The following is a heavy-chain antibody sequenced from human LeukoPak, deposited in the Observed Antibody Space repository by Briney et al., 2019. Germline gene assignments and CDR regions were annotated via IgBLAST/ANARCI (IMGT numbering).Heavy chain of an antibody. CDR1: GFIFSSYA. J-gene: IGHJ4*02. CDR3: AKELSTVRDY. Sequence: QSGGSLRLSCAASGFIFSSYALSWVRQAPGKGLEWVSTISGSGSTRHSADFVKGRFTISRDNSKNTLYLQMNSLRAEDTAVYYCAKELSTVRDYWGQGTLVTVSS. D-gene: IGHD3-10*01. V-gene: IGHV3-23*01. CDR2: ISGSGSTR.